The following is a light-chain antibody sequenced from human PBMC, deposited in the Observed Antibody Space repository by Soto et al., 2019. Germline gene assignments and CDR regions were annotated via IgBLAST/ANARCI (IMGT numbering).Light chain of an antibody. CDR1: QTISND. CDR3: QQSYSTPPYT. J-gene: IGKJ2*01. Sequence: DIQMTQSPSSLSASVGDRVTITCRASQTISNDLYWYQQKPGKAPKLLIYAASSLQGGVPSRFSGSGSGTDFTLTISSLQPEDFATYYCQQSYSTPPYTFGQGTRLKIK. CDR2: AAS. V-gene: IGKV1-39*01.